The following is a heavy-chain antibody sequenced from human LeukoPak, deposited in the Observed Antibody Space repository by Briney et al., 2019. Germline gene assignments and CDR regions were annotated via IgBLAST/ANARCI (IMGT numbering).Heavy chain of an antibody. J-gene: IGHJ5*02. CDR1: GFTFSSYA. D-gene: IGHD2-2*01. Sequence: PGGSLRLSCGASGFTFSSYAMSWVRQAPGKGLEWVSAISGSGGSTYYADSVKGRFTISRDNSKNTLYLQMNSLRAEDTAVYYCAKGVVPAAMYNWFDPWGQGTLVTVSS. CDR3: AKGVVPAAMYNWFDP. V-gene: IGHV3-23*01. CDR2: ISGSGGST.